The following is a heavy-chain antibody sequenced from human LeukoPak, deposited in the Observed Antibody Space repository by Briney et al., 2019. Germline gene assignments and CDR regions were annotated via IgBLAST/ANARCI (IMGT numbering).Heavy chain of an antibody. CDR1: GGTFSSYA. CDR2: IIPIFGTA. J-gene: IGHJ4*02. V-gene: IGHV1-69*06. D-gene: IGHD6-13*01. CDR3: ARDWGTSGYSSSWYPGY. Sequence: GSSVKVFCKASGGTFSSYAISWVRQAPGQGLEWMGGIIPIFGTANYAQKFQGRVTITADKSTSTAYMELSSLRSEDTAVYYCARDWGTSGYSSSWYPGYWGQGTLVTVSS.